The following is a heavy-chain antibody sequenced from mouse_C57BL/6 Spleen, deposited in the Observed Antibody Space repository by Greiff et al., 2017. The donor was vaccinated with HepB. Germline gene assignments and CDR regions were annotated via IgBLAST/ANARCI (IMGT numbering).Heavy chain of an antibody. CDR2: ISDGGSYT. J-gene: IGHJ4*01. D-gene: IGHD1-1*01. Sequence: EVQLVESGGGLVKPGGSLKLSCAASGFTFSSYAMSWVRQTPEKRLEWVATISDGGSYTYYPDNVKGRFTISRDNAKNNLYLQMSHLKSEDTAMYYCARAIITTVVGAMDYWGQGTSVTVSS. V-gene: IGHV5-4*01. CDR3: ARAIITTVVGAMDY. CDR1: GFTFSSYA.